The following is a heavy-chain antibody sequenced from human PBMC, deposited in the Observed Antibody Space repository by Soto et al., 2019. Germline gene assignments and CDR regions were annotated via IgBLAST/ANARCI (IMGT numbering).Heavy chain of an antibody. Sequence: PSHTLSLTCAISGDSVSSNSAAWNWIRQSPSRGLEWLGRTYYRSKWYNDYAVSVKSRITINPDTSKNQFSLQLNSVTPEDTAVYYCASFTKAKKNWNSVYFDYWGQGTLVTVS. CDR2: TYYRSKWYN. J-gene: IGHJ4*02. CDR1: GDSVSSNSAA. V-gene: IGHV6-1*01. D-gene: IGHD1-7*01. CDR3: ASFTKAKKNWNSVYFDY.